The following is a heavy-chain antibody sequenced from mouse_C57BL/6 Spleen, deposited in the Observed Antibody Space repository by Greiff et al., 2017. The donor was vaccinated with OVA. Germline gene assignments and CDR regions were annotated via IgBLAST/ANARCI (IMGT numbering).Heavy chain of an antibody. CDR2: IYPSDSET. CDR1: GYTFTSYW. V-gene: IGHV1-61*01. Sequence: QVHVKQSGAELVRPGSSVKLSCKASGYTFTSYWMDWVKQRPGQGLEWIGNIYPSDSETHYNQKFKDKATLTVDKSSSTAYMQLSSLTSEDSAVYYCARWGYDYDGAWFAYWGQGTLVTVSA. D-gene: IGHD2-4*01. CDR3: ARWGYDYDGAWFAY. J-gene: IGHJ3*01.